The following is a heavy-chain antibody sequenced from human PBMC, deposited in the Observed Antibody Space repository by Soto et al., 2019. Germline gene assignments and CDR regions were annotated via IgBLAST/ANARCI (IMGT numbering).Heavy chain of an antibody. CDR3: ARGNYDFWSGEGYYFDY. D-gene: IGHD3-3*01. CDR2: ISSSSSYI. V-gene: IGHV3-21*01. J-gene: IGHJ4*02. Sequence: GGSLRLSCAASGFTFSSYSMNWVRQAPGKGLEWVSSISSSSSYIYYADSVKGRFTISRDNAKNSLYLQMNSLRAEDTAVYYSARGNYDFWSGEGYYFDYWGQGTLVTVSS. CDR1: GFTFSSYS.